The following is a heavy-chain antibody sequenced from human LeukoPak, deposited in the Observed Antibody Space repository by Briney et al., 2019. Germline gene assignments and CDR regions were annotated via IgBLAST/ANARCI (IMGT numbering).Heavy chain of an antibody. CDR2: ISAYNGNT. D-gene: IGHD3-9*01. CDR3: ARVTYYDILTDYSLDY. Sequence: ASVKVSCKASGYTFTSYGISWVRQAPGQGLEWMGWISAYNGNTNYAQKLQGRVTMTTDTSTSTAYMELRSLRSDDTAVYYCARVTYYDILTDYSLDYWGQGTLVTVSS. V-gene: IGHV1-18*01. CDR1: GYTFTSYG. J-gene: IGHJ4*02.